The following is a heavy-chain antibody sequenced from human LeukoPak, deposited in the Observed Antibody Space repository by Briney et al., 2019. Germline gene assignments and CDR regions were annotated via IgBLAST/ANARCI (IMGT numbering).Heavy chain of an antibody. CDR2: MNPNSGNT. Sequence: ASVKVSCKASGYTFTSYDINRVRQATGQGLEWMGWMNPNSGNTGYAQKFQGRVTMTRNTSISTAYMELSSLRSEDTAVYYCARDMYYYDSSGYYSGAAFDIWGQGTMVTVSS. CDR3: ARDMYYYDSSGYYSGAAFDI. D-gene: IGHD3-22*01. J-gene: IGHJ3*02. V-gene: IGHV1-8*01. CDR1: GYTFTSYD.